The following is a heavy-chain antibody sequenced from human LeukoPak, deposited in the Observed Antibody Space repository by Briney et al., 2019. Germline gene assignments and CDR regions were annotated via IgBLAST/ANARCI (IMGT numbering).Heavy chain of an antibody. Sequence: GEPLKISCKSSGYSFTDYWNGCVHHLPGKGLEWMGITFYSNSDTSYSPSLQGQLTISADKSIIAAYLQWSSPKASDTAMFFCARHKGLTGTSPFDYWGQGTLVTVSS. J-gene: IGHJ4*02. CDR3: ARHKGLTGTSPFDY. CDR2: TFYSNSDT. D-gene: IGHD3-9*01. CDR1: GYSFTDYW. V-gene: IGHV5-51*07.